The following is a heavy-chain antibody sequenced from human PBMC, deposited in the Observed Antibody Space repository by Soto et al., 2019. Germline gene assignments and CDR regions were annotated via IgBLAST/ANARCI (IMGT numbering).Heavy chain of an antibody. CDR1: GGSFSGYY. D-gene: IGHD2-2*01. Sequence: QVQLQQWGAGLLKPSETLSLTCAVYGGSFSGYYWSWIRQPPGKGLEWIGEINHSGSTNYNPALNGRVTISVDPSKNQFSLNLSSVTAEDTAVYYCARAPGVVVPAATPSAAHYYYYYMDVGGKGTTVTVSS. J-gene: IGHJ6*03. CDR3: ARAPGVVVPAATPSAAHYYYYYMDV. CDR2: INHSGST. V-gene: IGHV4-34*01.